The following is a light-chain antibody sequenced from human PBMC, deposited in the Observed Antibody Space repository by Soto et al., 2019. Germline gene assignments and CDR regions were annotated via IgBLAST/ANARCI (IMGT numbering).Light chain of an antibody. Sequence: EIVLTQSPGTLSLSPGERATLSCRASQSVSSSYLAWYQQKPGQAPRLLIYGASSRATGIPDRFSGSGSGTDFTLTISRLEPEDFAVYYCQPYDSSPGTFGQGTKVEIK. CDR3: QPYDSSPGT. J-gene: IGKJ1*01. CDR2: GAS. CDR1: QSVSSSY. V-gene: IGKV3-20*01.